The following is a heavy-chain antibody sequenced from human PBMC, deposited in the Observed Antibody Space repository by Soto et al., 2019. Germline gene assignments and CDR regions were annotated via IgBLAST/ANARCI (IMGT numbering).Heavy chain of an antibody. J-gene: IGHJ4*03. CDR3: ARACSSNSCYDVFDY. CDR2: IYTSGST. D-gene: IGHD2-2*01. Sequence: QVQLQESGPGLLKPSETLSLTCTVSGGSISSYYWSWIRQPAGKGLEWIGRIYTSGSTNYNPSLKRRVTMSVGTSKDQFSLKLSSVTAADTAVYYCARACSSNSCYDVFDYWGQVTLVTVSS. V-gene: IGHV4-4*07. CDR1: GGSISSYY.